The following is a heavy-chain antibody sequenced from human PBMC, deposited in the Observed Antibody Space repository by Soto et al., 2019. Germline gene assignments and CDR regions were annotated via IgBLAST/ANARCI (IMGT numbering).Heavy chain of an antibody. CDR1: GFTFCSYG. D-gene: IGHD5-12*01. J-gene: IGHJ4*02. V-gene: IGHV3-30*18. CDR3: AKDRRWLQSPYFDY. CDR2: ISYDGSNK. Sequence: QVQLVESGGGVVQPGRSLRLSCAASGFTFCSYGMHWVRQAPGKGLEWVAVISYDGSNKYYADSVKGRFTIARDNSKNTLSLQMNSLRAEDTAVYYCAKDRRWLQSPYFDYWGQGTLVTVSS.